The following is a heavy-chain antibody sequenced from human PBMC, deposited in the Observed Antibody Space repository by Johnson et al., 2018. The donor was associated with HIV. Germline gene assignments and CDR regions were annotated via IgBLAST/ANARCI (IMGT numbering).Heavy chain of an antibody. CDR2: ISYDGSNK. CDR3: ARVLADGWFSYDVFDI. CDR1: GFTFSSYA. Sequence: QVQLVESGGGVVQPGRSLRLSCAASGFTFSSYAMHWVRQAPGKGLEWVAVISYDGSNKYYADSVKGRFTISRDNAKNSLFLEMNSLRAEDTAVYYCARVLADGWFSYDVFDIWGQGTVVTVSS. J-gene: IGHJ3*02. V-gene: IGHV3-30-3*01. D-gene: IGHD6-19*01.